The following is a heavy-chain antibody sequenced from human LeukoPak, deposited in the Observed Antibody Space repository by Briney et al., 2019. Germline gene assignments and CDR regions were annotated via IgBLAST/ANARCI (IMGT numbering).Heavy chain of an antibody. D-gene: IGHD4-11*01. CDR1: GGSISGYY. V-gene: IGHV4-59*01. Sequence: PSETLSLTCTVSGGSISGYYWSWIRQPPGKGLEWIGYIYYSGSTNYNPSLKSRVTISVDTSKNQFSLKLSSVTAADTAVYYCARDLGYSGSYYYYGMDVWGQGTTVTVSS. J-gene: IGHJ6*02. CDR2: IYYSGST. CDR3: ARDLGYSGSYYYYGMDV.